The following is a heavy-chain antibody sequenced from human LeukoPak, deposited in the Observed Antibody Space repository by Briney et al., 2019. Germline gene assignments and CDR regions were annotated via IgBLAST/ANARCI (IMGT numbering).Heavy chain of an antibody. CDR3: ASVRFWGYSYGVDAFDI. Sequence: PSETLSLTCAVSGGSISSGGYSSSWIRQPPRKGLEWIGYIYHSGSTYYNPSLKRRVTISVDRSKNQFSLKLSSVAAADTAVFYCASVRFWGYSYGVDAFDIWGEGTMVTVSS. V-gene: IGHV4-30-2*01. CDR2: IYHSGST. D-gene: IGHD5-18*01. CDR1: GGSISSGGYS. J-gene: IGHJ3*02.